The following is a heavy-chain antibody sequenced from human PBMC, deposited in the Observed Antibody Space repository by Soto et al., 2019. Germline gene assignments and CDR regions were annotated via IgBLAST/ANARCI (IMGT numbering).Heavy chain of an antibody. CDR3: ARETSAS. CDR1: RYTFTCYY. Sequence: ASVKVSCTASRYTFTCYYMHWVRQSPGQGLEWMGSINPNSGGTNYAQKFQGRVTMTRETSISTAYMELSRLRSDDTAVYYCARETSASWGQGTLVTVSS. V-gene: IGHV1-2*02. CDR2: INPNSGGT. J-gene: IGHJ5*02.